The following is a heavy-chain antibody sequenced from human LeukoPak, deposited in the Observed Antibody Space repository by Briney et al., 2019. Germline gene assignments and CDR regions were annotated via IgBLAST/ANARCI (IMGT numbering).Heavy chain of an antibody. D-gene: IGHD3-22*01. CDR2: IYHSGST. CDR1: GGSISSGGYS. Sequence: SETLSLTCAVSGGSISSGGYSWSWIRQPPGKGLEWIGYIYHSGSTYYNPSLKSRVTISVDRSKNQFSLKLSSVTAADTAVYYCAREVGYYYDSSGYYYDNWVDPWGQGTLVTVSS. V-gene: IGHV4-30-2*01. CDR3: AREVGYYYDSSGYYYDNWVDP. J-gene: IGHJ5*02.